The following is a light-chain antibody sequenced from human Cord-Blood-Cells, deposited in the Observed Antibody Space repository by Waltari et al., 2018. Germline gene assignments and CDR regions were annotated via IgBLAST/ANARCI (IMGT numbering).Light chain of an antibody. V-gene: IGLV3-19*01. CDR2: GKN. CDR1: SFSSHY. J-gene: IGLJ1*01. CDR3: NSRDSSGNHLV. Sequence: SSELTQDPAVSVALGQTVRITCQGDSFSSHYANWYQQKPGQAPVLLIYGKNNRPSGIPDRFSGSSSGNTASLTITGAQAEDEADYYCNSRDSSGNHLVFGTGTKVTVL.